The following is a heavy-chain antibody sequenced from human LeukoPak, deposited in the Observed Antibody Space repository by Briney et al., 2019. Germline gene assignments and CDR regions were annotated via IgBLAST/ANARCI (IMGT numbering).Heavy chain of an antibody. Sequence: GASVKVSCKASGYTFTSYAISWVRQAPGQGLEWMGRIIPILGIANYAQKFQGRVTITADKSTSTAYMELSGLRSEDTAVYYCATIGTNTPVIGYWGQGTLVTVSS. CDR3: ATIGTNTPVIGY. V-gene: IGHV1-69*04. CDR1: GYTFTSYA. J-gene: IGHJ4*02. CDR2: IIPILGIA. D-gene: IGHD1-1*01.